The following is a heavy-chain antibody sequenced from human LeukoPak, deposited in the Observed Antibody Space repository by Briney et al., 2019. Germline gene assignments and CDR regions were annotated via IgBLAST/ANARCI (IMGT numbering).Heavy chain of an antibody. CDR2: MNPNSGNT. CDR1: GYTFTSYD. Sequence: ASVKVSCKASGYTFTSYDINWVRQATGQGLAWMGWMNPNSGNTGYAQKFQGRVTMTRNTSISTAYMELSSLRSEDTAVYYCARGYYYGSGGLRTRWFDPWGQGTLVTVSS. CDR3: ARGYYYGSGGLRTRWFDP. D-gene: IGHD3-10*01. V-gene: IGHV1-8*01. J-gene: IGHJ5*02.